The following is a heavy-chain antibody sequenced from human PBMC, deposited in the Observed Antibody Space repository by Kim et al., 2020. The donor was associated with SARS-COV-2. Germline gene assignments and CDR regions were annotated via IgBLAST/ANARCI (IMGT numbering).Heavy chain of an antibody. CDR2: ISAYNGNT. D-gene: IGHD2-2*02. J-gene: IGHJ5*02. V-gene: IGHV1-18*01. CDR1: GYTFTSYG. CDR3: ARAGDIVVVPAVIRVFDP. Sequence: ASVKVSCKASGYTFTSYGISWVRQAPGQGLEWMGWISAYNGNTNYAQKLQGRVTMTTDTSTSTAYMELRSLRSDDTAVYYCARAGDIVVVPAVIRVFDPWGQETLVTVSS.